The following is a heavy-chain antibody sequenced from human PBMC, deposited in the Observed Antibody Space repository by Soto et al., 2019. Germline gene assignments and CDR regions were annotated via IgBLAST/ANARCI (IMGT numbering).Heavy chain of an antibody. CDR1: GFFYGIYA. CDR2: ISGSGGGGNI. CDR3: AKGPISMMVVGYFAY. Sequence: EVQLLESGGGLVQPGGSLRLSCAASGFFYGIYAMHWVRQAPGKGPEWVSGISGSGGGGNIYYADSVKGRFIISRDNSETTVYLQLNSLSGDDTAMYYCAKGPISMMVVGYFAYWGQGTLVTVSS. J-gene: IGHJ4*02. V-gene: IGHV3-23*01. D-gene: IGHD3-3*02.